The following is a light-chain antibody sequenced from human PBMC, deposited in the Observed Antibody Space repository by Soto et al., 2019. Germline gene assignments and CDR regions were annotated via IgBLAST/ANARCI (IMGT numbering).Light chain of an antibody. J-gene: IGKJ1*01. Sequence: EIVMTQSPATLSVSPGEGATLSCRASQSVSSKLAWYQQKPGQAPRLLISGASTKAAGIPARFSGSGSGTEFTLIIRSLQSEDSAVYYCQQYNSWLWTFGQGTKVEIK. CDR2: GAS. CDR3: QQYNSWLWT. CDR1: QSVSSK. V-gene: IGKV3-15*01.